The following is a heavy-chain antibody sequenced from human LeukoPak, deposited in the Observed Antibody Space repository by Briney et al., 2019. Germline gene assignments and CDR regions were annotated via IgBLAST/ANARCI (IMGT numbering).Heavy chain of an antibody. V-gene: IGHV3-9*01. J-gene: IGHJ3*02. CDR2: ISWNSGSI. Sequence: PGGSLRLSCAASGFTFDDYAMHWVRQAPGKGLEWVSGISWNSGSIGYADSVKGRFTISRDNTKNSLYLQMKSLRAEDTALYYCAKANYDYHAFDIWGQGTMVTVSS. CDR1: GFTFDDYA. D-gene: IGHD5-12*01. CDR3: AKANYDYHAFDI.